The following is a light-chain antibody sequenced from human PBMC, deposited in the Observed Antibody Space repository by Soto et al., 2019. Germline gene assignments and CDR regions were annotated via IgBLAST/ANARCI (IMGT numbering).Light chain of an antibody. J-gene: IGKJ3*01. V-gene: IGKV3-20*01. CDR3: QQYGSSPFT. CDR1: QSVSSSY. Sequence: EFVLTQSPGTLSLSPGERATLSCRASQSVSSSYLAWYQQKPGQTPRLLFYGASSRATGIPDRFSGSGSGTDFTLTISRLEPEDFAVYYCQQYGSSPFTFGPGTKVDIK. CDR2: GAS.